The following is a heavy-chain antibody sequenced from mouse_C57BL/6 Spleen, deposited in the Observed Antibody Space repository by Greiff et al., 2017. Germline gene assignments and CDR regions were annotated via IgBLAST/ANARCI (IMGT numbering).Heavy chain of an antibody. CDR1: GYSFTDYN. CDR2: INPNYGTT. V-gene: IGHV1-39*01. CDR3: ASICYYGSSYWYFDV. J-gene: IGHJ1*03. Sequence: EVQLQQSGPELVKPGASVKISCKASGYSFTDYNMNWVKQSNGKSLEWIGVINPNYGTTSYNQKFKGKATLTVDQSSSTAYMQLNSLTAEDSAVYCCASICYYGSSYWYFDVWGTGTTVTVSS. D-gene: IGHD1-1*01.